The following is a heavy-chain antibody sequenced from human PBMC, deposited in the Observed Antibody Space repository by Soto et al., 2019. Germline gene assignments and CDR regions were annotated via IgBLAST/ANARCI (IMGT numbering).Heavy chain of an antibody. D-gene: IGHD6-13*01. Sequence: ASVKVSCKVSGYTLTELSMHWVRQAPGKGLEWMGGFDPEDGETIYAQKFQGRVTMTEDTSTDTAYMELSSLRSEDTAVYYCATDFLFGDGAAAHPSIYDIWGPGTMGTLSS. CDR2: FDPEDGET. J-gene: IGHJ3*02. CDR3: ATDFLFGDGAAAHPSIYDI. V-gene: IGHV1-24*01. CDR1: GYTLTELS.